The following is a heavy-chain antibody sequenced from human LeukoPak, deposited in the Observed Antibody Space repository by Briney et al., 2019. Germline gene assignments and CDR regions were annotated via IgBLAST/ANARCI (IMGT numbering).Heavy chain of an antibody. CDR2: IRYDGSNK. CDR3: AKDRIDYGGYEKPDY. CDR1: GFIVSNSY. D-gene: IGHD5-12*01. Sequence: GGSLRLSCAVSGFIVSNSYMTWVRQAPGKGLEWVAFIRYDGSNKYYTDSVKGRFTISRDNSKNTLYLQMNSLRAEDTAVYYCAKDRIDYGGYEKPDYWGQGTLVTVSS. V-gene: IGHV3-30*02. J-gene: IGHJ4*02.